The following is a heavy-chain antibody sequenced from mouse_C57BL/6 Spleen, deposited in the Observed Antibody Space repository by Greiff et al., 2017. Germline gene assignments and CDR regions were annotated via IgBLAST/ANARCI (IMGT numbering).Heavy chain of an antibody. V-gene: IGHV5-17*01. CDR2: ISSGSSTI. CDR1: GFTFSDYG. CDR3: ASSTWDDCYFDY. Sequence: DVKLVESGGGLVKPGGSLKLSCAASGFTFSDYGMHWVRQAPEKGLEWVAYISSGSSTIYYADTVKGRFTISRDNAKNTLFLQMTSLRSEDTAMYYWASSTWDDCYFDYWGQGTTLTVSS. J-gene: IGHJ2*01. D-gene: IGHD4-1*01.